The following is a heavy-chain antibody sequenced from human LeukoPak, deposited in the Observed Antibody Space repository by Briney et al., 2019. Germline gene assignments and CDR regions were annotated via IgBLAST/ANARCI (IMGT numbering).Heavy chain of an antibody. CDR3: ARLSNYGGHSGDGY. CDR2: VFYSGTT. D-gene: IGHD4-23*01. V-gene: IGHV4-39*01. J-gene: IGHJ4*02. Sequence: SETLSLTCTVSGGATSSSNYYWARIRQPPGKGLEWLGSVFYSGTTHYNPSLKSRVTISIDTSKNQFSLKLSSVTAADTSVYYCARLSNYGGHSGDGYWGQGTLVTVSS. CDR1: GGATSSSNYY.